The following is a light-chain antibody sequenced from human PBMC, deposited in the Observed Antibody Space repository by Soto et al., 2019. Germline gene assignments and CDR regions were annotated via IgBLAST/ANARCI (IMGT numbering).Light chain of an antibody. CDR1: QSVRNSY. V-gene: IGKV3-20*01. CDR2: GAS. J-gene: IGKJ2*01. Sequence: EILLTQSPGTLSLSPGERATLSCRASQSVRNSYLAWYQQKPGQAPRLLIYGASGRATGIPDRFSGSGSGADFTLTISRLEPEDFAVYYCQQYGSSPYTFGQGTKLEI. CDR3: QQYGSSPYT.